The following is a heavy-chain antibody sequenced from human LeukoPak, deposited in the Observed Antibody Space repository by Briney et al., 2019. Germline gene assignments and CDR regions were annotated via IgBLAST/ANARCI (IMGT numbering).Heavy chain of an antibody. D-gene: IGHD6-19*01. CDR1: GFTFSSYA. Sequence: GGSLRLSCAASGFTFSSYAMHWVRQAPGKGLEWVAVISYDGSNKYYADSVKGRFTISRDNSKNTLYLQMNSLRAEDTAVYYCAKRAVTYYFDYWGQGTLVTVSS. CDR3: AKRAVTYYFDY. J-gene: IGHJ4*02. CDR2: ISYDGSNK. V-gene: IGHV3-30*04.